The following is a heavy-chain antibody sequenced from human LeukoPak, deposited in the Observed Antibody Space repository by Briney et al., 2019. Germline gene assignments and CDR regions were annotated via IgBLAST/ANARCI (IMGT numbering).Heavy chain of an antibody. D-gene: IGHD6-13*01. CDR1: GGSISSSSYY. CDR2: IYYSGST. Sequence: SETLSLACTVSGGSISSSSYYWGWIRQPPGKGLEWIGSIYYSGSTYYNPSLKSRVTISVDTSKNQFSLKLSSVTAADTAVYYCGAAAGMGVKWFDPWAQGTLVTVSS. V-gene: IGHV4-39*07. CDR3: GAAAGMGVKWFDP. J-gene: IGHJ5*02.